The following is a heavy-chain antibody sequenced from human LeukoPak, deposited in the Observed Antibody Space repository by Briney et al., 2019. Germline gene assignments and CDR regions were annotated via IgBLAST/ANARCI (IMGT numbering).Heavy chain of an antibody. CDR1: GFTFTRYW. D-gene: IGHD5-12*01. CDR3: ARVDGQGATDDAFDI. CDR2: INQDGRDT. Sequence: PGGSLRLSCAASGFTFTRYWMSWVRQAPGRGLEWVANINQDGRDTYYVDSVRGRFTVSRDNAKNSVYLQMDSLRAEDTAVYYCARVDGQGATDDAFDIWGQGTTATVSS. J-gene: IGHJ3*02. V-gene: IGHV3-7*01.